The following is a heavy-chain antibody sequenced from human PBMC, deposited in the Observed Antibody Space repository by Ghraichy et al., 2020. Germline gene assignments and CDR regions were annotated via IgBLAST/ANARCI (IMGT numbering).Heavy chain of an antibody. CDR3: ARDHSGDYGY. Sequence: GSLRLSCAAFGFTFSSYWMSWVRQAPGKGLEWVANIKQDGSEKYYVDSVKGRFTISRDNAKNSLYLQMNSLRAEDTAVYYCARDHSGDYGYWGQGTLVTVSS. V-gene: IGHV3-7*01. CDR2: IKQDGSEK. CDR1: GFTFSSYW. J-gene: IGHJ4*02. D-gene: IGHD4-17*01.